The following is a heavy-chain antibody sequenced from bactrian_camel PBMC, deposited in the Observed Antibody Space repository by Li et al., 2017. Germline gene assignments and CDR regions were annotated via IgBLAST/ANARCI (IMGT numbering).Heavy chain of an antibody. D-gene: IGHD2*01. Sequence: HVQLVESGGGSVRAGGSLTLYCSASRFFACMGWFRQAPGKEREGVAAIRTDLVSTYYADSVEGRFTISQDNAKNTVYLQMNSLKPEDTAMYYCAARGPYCYTKLSVRDFTYWGQGTQVTVS. CDR1: RFFAC. CDR2: IRTDLVST. J-gene: IGHJ6*01. V-gene: IGHV3S63*01. CDR3: AARGPYCYTKLSVRDFTY.